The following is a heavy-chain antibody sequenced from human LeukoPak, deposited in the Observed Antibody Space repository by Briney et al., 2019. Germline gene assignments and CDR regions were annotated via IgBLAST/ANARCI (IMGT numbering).Heavy chain of an antibody. CDR1: GFTFSSYG. J-gene: IGHJ5*02. V-gene: IGHV3-48*01. Sequence: PGGSLRLSCAASGFTFSSYGMNWVRQAPGKGLEWVSYISSSSSTIYYADSVKGRFTISRDNAKNSLYLQMNSLRAEDTAVYYCARDGRYYDSSGYRGFDPWGQGTLVTVSS. CDR2: ISSSSSTI. D-gene: IGHD3-22*01. CDR3: ARDGRYYDSSGYRGFDP.